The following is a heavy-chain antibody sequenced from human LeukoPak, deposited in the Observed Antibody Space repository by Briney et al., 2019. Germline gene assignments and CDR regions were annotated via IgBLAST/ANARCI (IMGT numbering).Heavy chain of an antibody. CDR1: GFTFTTHS. D-gene: IGHD3-16*01. V-gene: IGHV3-21*01. Sequence: GGSLRLPCAASGFTFTTHSFNWLRQAPGKGLEWVASISSTNTYIKYADSVKGRFTISRDNTKNSVFLQMNSLTGEDTAVYYCAREGGDAFDIWGQGTMVTVSS. CDR2: ISSTNTYI. CDR3: AREGGDAFDI. J-gene: IGHJ3*02.